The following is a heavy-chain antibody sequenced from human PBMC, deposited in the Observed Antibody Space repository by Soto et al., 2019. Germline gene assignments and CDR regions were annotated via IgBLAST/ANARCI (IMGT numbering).Heavy chain of an antibody. Sequence: GESLKISCKGSGYSFTSYWINWVRQMPGKGPEWMGIIYPGDSDTRYSPSFQGQVTISADKSISTAYLQWGSLKASDTAMYYCARHHGSPGSYYGMDVWGQGTTVTVSS. CDR3: ARHHGSPGSYYGMDV. J-gene: IGHJ6*02. CDR2: IYPGDSDT. D-gene: IGHD6-13*01. V-gene: IGHV5-51*01. CDR1: GYSFTSYW.